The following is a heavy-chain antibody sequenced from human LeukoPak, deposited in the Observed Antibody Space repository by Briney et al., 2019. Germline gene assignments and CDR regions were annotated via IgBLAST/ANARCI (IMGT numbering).Heavy chain of an antibody. CDR2: ISSSSTYI. Sequence: GGSLRLSCAGSGFTFSGYSMSWVRQAPGQGLEWVSSISSSSTYIYYADSVKGRFTISRDNAKNSLHLQMNSLGAEDTAVYYCASRVTGTYYFDYWGQGTLVTVSS. J-gene: IGHJ4*02. CDR3: ASRVTGTYYFDY. V-gene: IGHV3-21*01. CDR1: GFTFSGYS. D-gene: IGHD1/OR15-1a*01.